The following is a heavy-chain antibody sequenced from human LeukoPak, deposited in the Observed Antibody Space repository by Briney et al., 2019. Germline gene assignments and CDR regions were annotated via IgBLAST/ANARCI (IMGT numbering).Heavy chain of an antibody. CDR1: GGSIGTYY. Sequence: SETLSLTCTVSGGSIGTYYWRWIRQPAGKGLEWIGRIYTSGSTNYNPSLKSRLTMSVDTSKNQFSLEVTSMTAADTAVYYCARHSSAARPNFDYWGQGTLVTVSS. D-gene: IGHD6-6*01. J-gene: IGHJ4*02. CDR2: IYTSGST. CDR3: ARHSSAARPNFDY. V-gene: IGHV4-4*07.